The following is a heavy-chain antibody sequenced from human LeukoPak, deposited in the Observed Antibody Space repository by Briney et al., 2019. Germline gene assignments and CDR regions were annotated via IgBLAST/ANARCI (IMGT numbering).Heavy chain of an antibody. J-gene: IGHJ4*02. V-gene: IGHV4-61*01. CDR2: IYYSGST. CDR1: GGSVSSGSYY. D-gene: IGHD5-18*01. Sequence: SETLSLTCTVSGGSVSSGSYYWSWIRQPPGKGLEWIGYIYYSGSTNYNPSLKSRVTISVDTSKNQFSLKLSSVTAADTAVYYCARMGRGYGYGYLDYWGQGTLVTVSS. CDR3: ARMGRGYGYGYLDY.